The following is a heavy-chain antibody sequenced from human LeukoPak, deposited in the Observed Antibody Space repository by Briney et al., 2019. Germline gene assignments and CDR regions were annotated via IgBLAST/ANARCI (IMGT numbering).Heavy chain of an antibody. J-gene: IGHJ6*03. Sequence: GGSLRLSCAASGFTFSSYSMNWVRQAPGKGLEWVSSISSSSSYIYYADSVKGRFTISRDNAKNSLYLQMNSPRAEDTAVYYCTRVPAAIRNYYYYYMDVWGKGTTVTVSS. CDR2: ISSSSSYI. V-gene: IGHV3-21*01. CDR1: GFTFSSYS. CDR3: TRVPAAIRNYYYYYMDV. D-gene: IGHD2-2*02.